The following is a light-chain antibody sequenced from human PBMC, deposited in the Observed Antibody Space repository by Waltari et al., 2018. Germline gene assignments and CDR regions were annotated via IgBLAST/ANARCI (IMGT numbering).Light chain of an antibody. CDR3: QQYATSPLT. CDR2: GAS. J-gene: IGKJ4*01. V-gene: IGKV3-20*01. Sequence: EIVLTQSPDTLSLSPGERATLSCRASQSVGNNYLAWYQKKGGQAPRLLIYGASGRATGIPDRFSGSGSGTDFTLTISRLEPEDFAVYYCQQYATSPLTFGGGTKVEI. CDR1: QSVGNNY.